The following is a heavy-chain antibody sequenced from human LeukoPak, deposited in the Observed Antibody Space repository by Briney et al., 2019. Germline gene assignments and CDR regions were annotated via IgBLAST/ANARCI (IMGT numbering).Heavy chain of an antibody. CDR3: VRVATVAVTSDL. CDR2: ISYDGTNK. J-gene: IGHJ3*01. D-gene: IGHD6-19*01. V-gene: IGHV3-30-3*01. CDR1: GFTLSSHA. Sequence: PGGSLRLSCVASGFTLSSHAMHWVRQAPGKELGGVAVISYDGTNKYYGDSVLGRFTISRDRSKNTLYLEMNSLRGEDTAVYYCVRVATVAVTSDLWGQETVVTVSS.